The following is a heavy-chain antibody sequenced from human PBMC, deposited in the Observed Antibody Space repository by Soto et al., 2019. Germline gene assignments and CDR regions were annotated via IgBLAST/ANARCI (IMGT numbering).Heavy chain of an antibody. CDR1: GFSLTTSGVG. V-gene: IGHV2-5*02. CDR3: AHRVLRTVFGLVTTTAIYFDF. CDR2: IYWDDDK. J-gene: IGHJ4*02. D-gene: IGHD3-3*01. Sequence: QITLKESGPPVVKPTETLTLTCTFSGFSLTTSGVGVGWVRQSPGKAPEWLALIYWDDDKRYSTSLNSRLTITKDTSKNQVVLTMANVDPADTATYYCAHRVLRTVFGLVTTTAIYFDFWGPGTPVVVSS.